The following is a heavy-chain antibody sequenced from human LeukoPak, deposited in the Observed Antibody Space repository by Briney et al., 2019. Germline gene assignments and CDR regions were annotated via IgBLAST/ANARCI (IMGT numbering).Heavy chain of an antibody. V-gene: IGHV3-30-3*01. J-gene: IGHJ3*02. Sequence: GGSLRLSCAASGFTFSSYAMHWDRQAPGKGLEWVAVISYDGSNKYYADSVKGRFTISRDNSKNTLYLQMNSLRAEDTAVYHCASIVVVTATLDAFDIWGQGTMVTVSS. CDR3: ASIVVVTATLDAFDI. CDR2: ISYDGSNK. D-gene: IGHD2-21*02. CDR1: GFTFSSYA.